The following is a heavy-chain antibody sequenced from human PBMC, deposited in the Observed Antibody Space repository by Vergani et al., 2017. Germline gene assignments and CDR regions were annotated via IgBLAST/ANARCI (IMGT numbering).Heavy chain of an antibody. CDR3: ARTGEVYYYYMDV. CDR2: IISSSSTI. Sequence: EVQLVESGGGLVQPGGSLRLSCAASGFTFSSYSMNWVRQAPGKGLEWVSYIISSSSTIYYADSVKGRFTISRDNAKNSLYLQMNSLRAEDTAVYYCARTGEVYYYYMDVWGKGTTVTVSS. CDR1: GFTFSSYS. V-gene: IGHV3-48*01. J-gene: IGHJ6*03. D-gene: IGHD3-16*01.